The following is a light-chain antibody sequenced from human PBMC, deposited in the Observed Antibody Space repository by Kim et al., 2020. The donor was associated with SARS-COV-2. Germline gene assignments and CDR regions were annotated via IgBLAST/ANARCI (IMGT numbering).Light chain of an antibody. V-gene: IGLV3-19*01. CDR3: NSRDDSHNSFV. CDR1: SLRSHY. CDR2: GKN. Sequence: AFGQTVRITCQGDSLRSHYASWYQQKPGQAPVLVIYGKNNRPSGIPDRFSGSSSGNTASLTITGAQAEDEAEYYCNSRDDSHNSFVFATGTKVTVL. J-gene: IGLJ1*01.